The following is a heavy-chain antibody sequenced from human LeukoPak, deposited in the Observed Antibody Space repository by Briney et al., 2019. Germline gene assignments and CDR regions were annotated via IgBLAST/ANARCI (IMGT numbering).Heavy chain of an antibody. CDR3: ARGADIVATEDYYYYYMDV. Sequence: SVKVSCKASGGTFSSYAISWVRQAPGQGLEWMGGIIPIFGTANYAQKFQGRVTITADKSTSTAYMELSSLRSEDTAVYYCARGADIVATEDYYYYYMDVWGKGTTVTVSS. CDR2: IIPIFGTA. J-gene: IGHJ6*03. V-gene: IGHV1-69*06. CDR1: GGTFSSYA. D-gene: IGHD5-12*01.